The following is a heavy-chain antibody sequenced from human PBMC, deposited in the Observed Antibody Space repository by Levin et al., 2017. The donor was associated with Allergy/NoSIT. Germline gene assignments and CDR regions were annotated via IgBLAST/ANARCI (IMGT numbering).Heavy chain of an antibody. CDR1: GYTFTSYG. J-gene: IGHJ4*02. CDR2: ISAYNGNT. Sequence: ASVKVSCKASGYTFTSYGISWVRQAPGQGLEWMGWISAYNGNTNYAQKLQGRVTMTTDTSTSTAYMELRSLRSDDTAVYYCARESLGYYGSGSRPDYWGQGTLVTVSS. D-gene: IGHD3-10*01. CDR3: ARESLGYYGSGSRPDY. V-gene: IGHV1-18*01.